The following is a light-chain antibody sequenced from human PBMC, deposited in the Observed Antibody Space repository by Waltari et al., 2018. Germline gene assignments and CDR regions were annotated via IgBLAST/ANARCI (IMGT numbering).Light chain of an antibody. V-gene: IGKV1-39*01. CDR3: LQIYTTPPT. Sequence: DIQMTQSPSSLSASIGDRVTIPCRASQNIDSYLNWYQQQPGKAPRVHISAASTLQSGVPSRFSCRVSGTEVTLTISSLQPEDFATYYCLQIYTTPPTFGGGTKVDIK. J-gene: IGKJ4*01. CDR1: QNIDSY. CDR2: AAS.